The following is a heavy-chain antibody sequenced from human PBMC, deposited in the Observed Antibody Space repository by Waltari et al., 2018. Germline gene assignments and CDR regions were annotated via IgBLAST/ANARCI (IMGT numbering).Heavy chain of an antibody. D-gene: IGHD2-15*01. CDR2: IKHSGST. V-gene: IGHV4-34*01. Sequence: QVQLQQWGAGLLKPSETLSLTRAVYGGSFSGYYWSWIRQPPGKGLEWIGEIKHSGSTNYNPSLKSRVTISVDTSKNQFSLKLSSVTAADTAVYYCARLGKIWSYCSGGSCYGPSLRQGGLDYWGQGTLVTVSS. CDR1: GGSFSGYY. CDR3: ARLGKIWSYCSGGSCYGPSLRQGGLDY. J-gene: IGHJ4*02.